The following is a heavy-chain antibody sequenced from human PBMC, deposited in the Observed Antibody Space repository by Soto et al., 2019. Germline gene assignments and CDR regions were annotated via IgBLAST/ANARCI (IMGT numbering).Heavy chain of an antibody. CDR2: IIPIFCTA. J-gene: IGHJ5*02. CDR1: GVTFSSYA. D-gene: IGHD7-27*01. V-gene: IGHV1-69*01. CDR3: ARVGTTQGWFDP. Sequence: QVQLVQSGAAVKKPGSSVKVSCKASGVTFSSYAISWVRQAPGPGLEWMGGIIPIFCTANYAQTFQGRVTITADESTSTAYMELSSLRSADTAVYYCARVGTTQGWFDPWGQGTLVTVSS.